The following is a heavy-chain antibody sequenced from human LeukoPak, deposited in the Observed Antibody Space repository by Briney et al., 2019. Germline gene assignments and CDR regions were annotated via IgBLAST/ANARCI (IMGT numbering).Heavy chain of an antibody. CDR2: IYYSGST. CDR3: ARDRAYGSGSYDP. Sequence: SETLSLTCTVSGGSISSYYWNWIRQPPGKGLEWIGYIYYSGSTNYNPSLKSRVTISVDTSKNQFSLKLSSVTAADTAVYYCARDRAYGSGSYDPWGQGTLVTVSS. V-gene: IGHV4-59*01. CDR1: GGSISSYY. J-gene: IGHJ5*02. D-gene: IGHD3-10*01.